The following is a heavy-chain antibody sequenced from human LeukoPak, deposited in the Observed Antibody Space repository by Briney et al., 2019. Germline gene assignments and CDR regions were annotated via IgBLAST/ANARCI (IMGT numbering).Heavy chain of an antibody. D-gene: IGHD1-26*01. CDR1: GFTFNNYG. CDR3: ARAPWGVGATPPY. J-gene: IGHJ4*02. V-gene: IGHV3-30*03. CDR2: ISDDGRRK. Sequence: GRSLRLSCAASGFTFNNYGMYWVRQAPGKGLEWVTYISDDGRRKYYADSVQRRFTISRDNSKNTLYLQMDSLRTDDTAMYYCARAPWGVGATPPYWGQGTLVTVSS.